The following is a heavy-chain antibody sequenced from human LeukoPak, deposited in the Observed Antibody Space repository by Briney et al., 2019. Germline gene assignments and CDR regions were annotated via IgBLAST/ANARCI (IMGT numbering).Heavy chain of an antibody. D-gene: IGHD3-10*01. CDR1: GFTLNDYY. CDR2: IIYSGTS. CDR3: AGGYGSGSFSA. Sequence: GGSLRLSCAASGFTLNDYYMSWISQAPGKGLELIAYIIYSGTSYADSVKGRFTISRDNAESSLYLQMNSLRVEDTALYYCAGGYGSGSFSAWGQGTLVTVSS. J-gene: IGHJ5*02. V-gene: IGHV3-11*01.